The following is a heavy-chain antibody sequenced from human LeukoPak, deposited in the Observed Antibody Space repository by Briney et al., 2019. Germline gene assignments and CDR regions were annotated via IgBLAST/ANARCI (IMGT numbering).Heavy chain of an antibody. V-gene: IGHV3-30*02. CDR3: AKARYCSSTSCYRDAFDI. D-gene: IGHD2-2*02. J-gene: IGHJ3*02. Sequence: GGSLRLSCAASGFTFSSYGMHWVRQAPGKGLEWVVFIRYDGSNKYYADSVKGRFTISRDNSKNTLYLQMNSLRAEDTAVYYCAKARYCSSTSCYRDAFDIWGQGTMVTVSS. CDR1: GFTFSSYG. CDR2: IRYDGSNK.